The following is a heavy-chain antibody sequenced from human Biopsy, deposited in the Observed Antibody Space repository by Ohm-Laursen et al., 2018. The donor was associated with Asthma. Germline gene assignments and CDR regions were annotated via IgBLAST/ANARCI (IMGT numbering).Heavy chain of an antibody. CDR3: ARDFSRAIMIGGGREHYFDF. J-gene: IGHJ4*02. D-gene: IGHD3-16*01. CDR2: VGSDESYT. CDR1: GFTFMTCG. Sequence: RSLRLSCAASGFTFMTCGMHWVRQVPGKGLEWVATVGSDESYTDHADSVKGRFTISRDNSKNTLHLQMNSLSPEDTAVYYCARDFSRAIMIGGGREHYFDFWGQGTLVTVSS. V-gene: IGHV3-33*01.